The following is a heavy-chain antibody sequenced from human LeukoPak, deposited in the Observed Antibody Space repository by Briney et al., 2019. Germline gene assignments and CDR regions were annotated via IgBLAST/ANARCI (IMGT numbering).Heavy chain of an antibody. CDR3: AREYYYEELDY. CDR1: GFTFKNYG. J-gene: IGHJ4*02. V-gene: IGHV3-64*01. D-gene: IGHD3-22*01. Sequence: PGGSLRLSCAASGFTFKNYGMHWVRQAPGKGLEYVSAISSNGGSTSYANSVKGRFTISRDNSKNTLYLQMGSLRAEDMAVYYCAREYYYEELDYWGQGTLVTVSS. CDR2: ISSNGGST.